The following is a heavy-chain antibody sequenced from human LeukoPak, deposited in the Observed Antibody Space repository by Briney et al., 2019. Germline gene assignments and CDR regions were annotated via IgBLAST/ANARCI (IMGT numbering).Heavy chain of an antibody. V-gene: IGHV3-48*01. CDR3: AREGHYYYDSSGYYYIRYFDY. CDR2: ISSSSSTI. Sequence: GGSLRLSCAASGFTFSSYSMNWVRQAPGKGLEWVSYISSSSSTIYYADSVKGRFTISRDNAKNSLYLQMNSLRAEDTAVYYCAREGHYYYDSSGYYYIRYFDYWGQGTLVTVSS. D-gene: IGHD3-22*01. CDR1: GFTFSSYS. J-gene: IGHJ4*02.